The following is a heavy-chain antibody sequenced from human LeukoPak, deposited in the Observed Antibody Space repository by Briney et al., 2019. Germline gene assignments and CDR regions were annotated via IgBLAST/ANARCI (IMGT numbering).Heavy chain of an antibody. D-gene: IGHD1-26*01. Sequence: SETLSLTCSVSGYSISSGYYWGWIRQPPGKGLEWIGNIYHSGSTYYNPSLKSRLTISVDTSKNQFSLKLSSVTAADTAMYYCARVRIGTPGGDYWGQGTLVTVSS. CDR1: GYSISSGYY. CDR2: IYHSGST. J-gene: IGHJ4*02. CDR3: ARVRIGTPGGDY. V-gene: IGHV4-38-2*02.